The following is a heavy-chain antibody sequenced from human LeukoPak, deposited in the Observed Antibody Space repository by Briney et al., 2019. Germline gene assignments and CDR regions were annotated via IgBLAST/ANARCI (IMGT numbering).Heavy chain of an antibody. CDR3: AKASGNNYYMDV. CDR2: IGGVGSGT. V-gene: IGHV3-23*01. Sequence: GALRLSCAASAFTFSSHDMSWVRQAPGKGLEWVSGIGGVGSGTFYGDSVQGRFTISRDNSKNTLYLQMNGLRVEDTAVYYCAKASGNNYYMDVWGKGTTVTVSS. CDR1: AFTFSSHD. D-gene: IGHD1-26*01. J-gene: IGHJ6*03.